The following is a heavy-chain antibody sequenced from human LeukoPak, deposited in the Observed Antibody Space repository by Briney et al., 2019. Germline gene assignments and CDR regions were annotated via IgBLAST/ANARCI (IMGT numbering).Heavy chain of an antibody. J-gene: IGHJ4*02. D-gene: IGHD6-19*01. V-gene: IGHV3-13*01. CDR3: ARGQRYSSGWVDY. Sequence: GGSLRLSCAASGFTFSGYYMNWVRQAPGKGLEWVAVIGAAGDTYYPGSVKGRFTISRENAKNSLYLQMNSLRAGDTAVYYCARGQRYSSGWVDYWGQGTLVTVSS. CDR2: IGAAGDT. CDR1: GFTFSGYY.